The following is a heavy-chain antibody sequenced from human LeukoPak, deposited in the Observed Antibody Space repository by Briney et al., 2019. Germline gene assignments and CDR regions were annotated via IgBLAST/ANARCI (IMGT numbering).Heavy chain of an antibody. CDR1: GYTFTSYG. CDR3: ARDSGFMVRGVIIRPSMGMDV. V-gene: IGHV1-18*04. CDR2: ISAYNGNT. D-gene: IGHD3-10*01. J-gene: IGHJ6*04. Sequence: GASVKVSCKASGYTFTSYGISWVRQAPGQGREWMGWISAYNGNTNYAQKLQGRVTMTTDTSTSTAYMELRSLRSDDTAVYYCARDSGFMVRGVIIRPSMGMDVWGKGTTVTVSS.